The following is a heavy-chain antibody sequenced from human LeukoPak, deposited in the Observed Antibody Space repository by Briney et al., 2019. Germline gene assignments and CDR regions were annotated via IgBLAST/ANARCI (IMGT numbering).Heavy chain of an antibody. Sequence: SETLSLTCTVSGDSISRYYWSWIRQPPGKGLEWIGYIYYSGGTDYNPSLKSRVTISVDTSKNQFSLKLRSVTAADTAVYYCARHVAISGPYDASDIWGQGTMVTVSP. CDR2: IYYSGGT. D-gene: IGHD3-3*02. J-gene: IGHJ3*02. V-gene: IGHV4-59*08. CDR1: GDSISRYY. CDR3: ARHVAISGPYDASDI.